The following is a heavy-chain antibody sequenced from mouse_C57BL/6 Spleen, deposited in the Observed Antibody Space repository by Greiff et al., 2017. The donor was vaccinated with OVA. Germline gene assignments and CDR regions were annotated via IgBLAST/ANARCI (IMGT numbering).Heavy chain of an antibody. J-gene: IGHJ4*01. CDR3: ARMAGYFYSAMDY. V-gene: IGHV1-59*01. CDR2: IDPSDSYT. D-gene: IGHD2-3*01. CDR1: GYTFTSYW. Sequence: VQLQQPGAELVRPGTSVKLSCKASGYTFTSYWMHWVKQRPGQGLEWIGVIDPSDSYTNYSQKLKGKATLTVDTSSSTAYMQLSSLTSEDSAVYYCARMAGYFYSAMDYWGQGTSVTV.